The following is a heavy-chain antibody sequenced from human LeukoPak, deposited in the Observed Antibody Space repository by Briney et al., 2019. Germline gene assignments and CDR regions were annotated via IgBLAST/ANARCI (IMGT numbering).Heavy chain of an antibody. J-gene: IGHJ6*02. Sequence: GGSLRLSCAASGFTFSSYSMNWVRQAPGKGLEWVSSISSSSSYIYYADSAKGRFTISRDNAKNSLYLQMNSLRAEDTAVYYCAIYTPTPGMDVWGQGTTVTVSS. CDR3: AIYTPTPGMDV. CDR1: GFTFSSYS. CDR2: ISSSSSYI. V-gene: IGHV3-21*01. D-gene: IGHD2-15*01.